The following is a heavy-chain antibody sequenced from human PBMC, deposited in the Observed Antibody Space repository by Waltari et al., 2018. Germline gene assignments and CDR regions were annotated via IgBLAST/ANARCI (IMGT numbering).Heavy chain of an antibody. CDR2: ISYSGIT. J-gene: IGHJ5*02. V-gene: IGHV4-39*01. CDR1: GGSISSSGSY. CDR3: ARFSKSANWIDP. D-gene: IGHD3-3*02. Sequence: QLQLQESGAGLVQPSEPLSLTCAVAGGSISSSGSYWGGFRQPPGKGLEWIGRISYSGITYYNPSLMSRVTISVDTSKNQFSLKLTSVIAAETAVFYCARFSKSANWIDPWGQGTLVTVSS.